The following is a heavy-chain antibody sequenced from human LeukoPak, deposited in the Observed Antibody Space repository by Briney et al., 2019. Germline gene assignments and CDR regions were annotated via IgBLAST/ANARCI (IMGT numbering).Heavy chain of an antibody. CDR2: INHSGST. V-gene: IGHV4-34*01. J-gene: IGHJ4*02. CDR3: ARGRRYSGSYLDY. CDR1: GGSFSGYY. Sequence: SETLSLTCAVYGGSFSGYYWSWIRQPPGKGLEWIGEINHSGSTNYNPSLKSRVTISVDTSKNQFSLKLSSVTAADTAVYYCARGRRYSGSYLDYWGQGTLVTVSS. D-gene: IGHD1-26*01.